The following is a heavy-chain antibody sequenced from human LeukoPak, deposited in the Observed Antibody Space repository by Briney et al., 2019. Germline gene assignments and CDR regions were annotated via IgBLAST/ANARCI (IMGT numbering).Heavy chain of an antibody. D-gene: IGHD1-14*01. Sequence: PSETLSLTCTVSGGSISSYYWSCIRQPPGKGLEWIGYIYYSGSTNYNPSLKSRVTISVDTSKNQFSLKLSSVTAADTAVYYCARTTRASLYYFDYWGQGTLVTVSS. CDR2: IYYSGST. CDR1: GGSISSYY. J-gene: IGHJ4*02. V-gene: IGHV4-59*01. CDR3: ARTTRASLYYFDY.